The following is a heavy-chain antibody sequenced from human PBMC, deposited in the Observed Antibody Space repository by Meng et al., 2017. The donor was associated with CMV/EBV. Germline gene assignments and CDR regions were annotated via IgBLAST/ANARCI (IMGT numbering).Heavy chain of an antibody. J-gene: IGHJ3*02. Sequence: SVKVSCKASGGTFSSYTNSWVRQAPGQGLEWMGRIIPILGIANYAQKFQGRVTITADKSTSTAYMELSSLRSEDTAVYYCAREPGRRAFDIWGQGTMVTVSS. V-gene: IGHV1-69*04. CDR2: IIPILGIA. CDR1: GGTFSSYT. D-gene: IGHD1-1*01. CDR3: AREPGRRAFDI.